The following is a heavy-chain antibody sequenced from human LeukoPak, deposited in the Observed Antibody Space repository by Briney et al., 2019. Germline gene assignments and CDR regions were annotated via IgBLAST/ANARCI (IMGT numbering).Heavy chain of an antibody. V-gene: IGHV3-30*18. CDR2: ISYDGSNK. D-gene: IGHD3-10*01. CDR1: GFTFSSYG. CDR3: AKENHIDYYGSGSYYTNFDY. J-gene: IGHJ4*02. Sequence: AGGSLRLSCAASGFTFSSYGMHWVRQAPGKGLEWVAVISYDGSNKYYADSVKGRFTISRDNSKNTLYLQMNSLRAEDTAVYYCAKENHIDYYGSGSYYTNFDYWGQGTLVTVSS.